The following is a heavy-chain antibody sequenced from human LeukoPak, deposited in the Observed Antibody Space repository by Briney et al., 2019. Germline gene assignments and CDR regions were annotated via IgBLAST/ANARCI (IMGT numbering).Heavy chain of an antibody. D-gene: IGHD6-19*01. J-gene: IGHJ4*02. CDR3: AREQQWLDY. CDR1: GFTFSSYE. CDR2: ISSSGSTI. Sequence: GGPLRLSCAASGFTFSSYEMNWVRQAPGKGLEWVSYISSSGSTIYYADSVEGRFTISRDNAKNSLYLQMNSLRAEDTAVYYCAREQQWLDYWGQGTLVTVSS. V-gene: IGHV3-48*03.